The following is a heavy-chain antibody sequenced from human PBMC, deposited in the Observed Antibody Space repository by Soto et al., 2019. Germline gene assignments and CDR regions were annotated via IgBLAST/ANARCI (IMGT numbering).Heavy chain of an antibody. J-gene: IGHJ2*01. CDR2: IFDSGST. Sequence: QVQLQESGPGLVKPSETLSLTCTVSGGSISGGVHSWSWIRQPPGKGLEWIGHIFDSGSTYYNPYLTSRLTISVDTAKNQFSLRLSSVTAADTAVYDCAREIMPLTNDWYFDLWGRGTLVTVSS. D-gene: IGHD2-8*01. V-gene: IGHV4-30-4*01. CDR3: AREIMPLTNDWYFDL. CDR1: GGSISGGVHS.